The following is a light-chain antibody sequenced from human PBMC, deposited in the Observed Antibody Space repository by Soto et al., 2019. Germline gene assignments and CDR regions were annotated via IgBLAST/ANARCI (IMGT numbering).Light chain of an antibody. CDR1: QSVSSNY. Sequence: EIVVTQSPGTLSLSPGERVTLSCRASQSVSSNYLAWYQQKPGQAPRLLIYGASSRATGIPDRFTGSGSGTDFTLTITRLEPEDFSVYYCLQYGSSPWTFGQGTKVDIK. CDR3: LQYGSSPWT. J-gene: IGKJ1*01. CDR2: GAS. V-gene: IGKV3-20*01.